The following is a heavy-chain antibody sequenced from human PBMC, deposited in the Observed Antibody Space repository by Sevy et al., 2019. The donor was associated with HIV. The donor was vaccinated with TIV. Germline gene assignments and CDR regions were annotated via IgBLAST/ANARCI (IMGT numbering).Heavy chain of an antibody. CDR1: GYSFTSYW. CDR3: ASQLLYYYVWFDP. V-gene: IGHV5-51*01. Sequence: GESLKISCKGSGYSFTSYWIGWVRQMPGKGLEWMGIIYPGDSDTRYSPSFQGQVTISADKSISTAYLQWSSLKASDTAMYYCASQLLYYYVWFDPWGQGTLVTVSS. CDR2: IYPGDSDT. J-gene: IGHJ5*02. D-gene: IGHD3-10*02.